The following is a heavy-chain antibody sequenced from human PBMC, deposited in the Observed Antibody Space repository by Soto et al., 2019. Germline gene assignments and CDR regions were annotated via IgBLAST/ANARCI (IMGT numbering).Heavy chain of an antibody. Sequence: EVQLVESGGGLVQLGGSLRLSCEASGFPFITYAMNWFRQAPGKGLEWVSYINSGSFTIYYADSAKGRFTISRDNAKNSLYLQMNSLRDEDTAVYFCVRDRGYTGYDLQYWGQGALVAVSS. V-gene: IGHV3-48*02. CDR2: INSGSFTI. CDR3: VRDRGYTGYDLQY. D-gene: IGHD5-12*01. J-gene: IGHJ4*02. CDR1: GFPFITYA.